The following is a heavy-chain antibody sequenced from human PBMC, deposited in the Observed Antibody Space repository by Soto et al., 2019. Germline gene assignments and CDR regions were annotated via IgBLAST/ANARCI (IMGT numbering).Heavy chain of an antibody. CDR1: GFSLNNAW. J-gene: IGHJ4*02. CDR3: TTGYGFYLRPVDY. Sequence: GGSLRLSCAASGFSLNNAWMSWVRQAPGKGLEWVGRIKSKTDGGTTDYAAPVKGRFTISIDDSKNTLYLQMNSLKTEDTAVFYCTTGYGFYLRPVDYWGQGTLVTVSS. V-gene: IGHV3-15*01. CDR2: IKSKTDGGTT. D-gene: IGHD3-3*01.